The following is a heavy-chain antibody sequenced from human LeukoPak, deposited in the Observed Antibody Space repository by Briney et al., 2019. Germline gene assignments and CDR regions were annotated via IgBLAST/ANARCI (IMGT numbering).Heavy chain of an antibody. Sequence: ASVKVSCKASGYTFTGYYMHWVRQATGQGLEWMGWMNPNSGNTGYAQKFQGRVTMTRNTSISTAYMELSSLRSEDTAVYYCARGRRSLYSSSWFTWFDPWGQGTLVTVSS. D-gene: IGHD6-13*01. V-gene: IGHV1-8*02. CDR1: GYTFTGYY. CDR3: ARGRRSLYSSSWFTWFDP. CDR2: MNPNSGNT. J-gene: IGHJ5*02.